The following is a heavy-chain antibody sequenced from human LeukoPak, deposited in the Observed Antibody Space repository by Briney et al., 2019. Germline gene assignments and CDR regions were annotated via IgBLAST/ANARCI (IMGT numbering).Heavy chain of an antibody. V-gene: IGHV3-23*01. CDR2: ISGSGGST. Sequence: GGSLRLSCAASGFTFSSYWMHWVRQAHENGLEWVSSISGSGGSTYYADSVKGRFTISRDNSKNTLYLQMNSLRAEDTAVYYCAKDNDVVPAATSAPDYWGQGTLVTVSS. D-gene: IGHD2-2*01. J-gene: IGHJ4*02. CDR3: AKDNDVVPAATSAPDY. CDR1: GFTFSSYW.